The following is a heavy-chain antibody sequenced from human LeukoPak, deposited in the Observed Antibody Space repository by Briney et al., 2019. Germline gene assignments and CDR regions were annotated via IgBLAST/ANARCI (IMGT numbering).Heavy chain of an antibody. CDR1: GFTFNSYW. J-gene: IGHJ3*02. V-gene: IGHV3-7*01. CDR3: ARNVNAFDI. Sequence: GGSLRLSCTASGFTFNSYWMTWVRQAPGKGLEWVANTNQHGTQNYYVDSVKGRFTISRDNAENSLYLQMSNLRDEDTAVYYCARNVNAFDIWGRGTMVTVSS. CDR2: TNQHGTQN.